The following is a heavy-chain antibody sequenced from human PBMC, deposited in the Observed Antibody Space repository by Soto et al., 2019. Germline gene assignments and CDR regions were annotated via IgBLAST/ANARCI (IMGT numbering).Heavy chain of an antibody. CDR2: ISSGSSYT. CDR1: GFTFSDYY. D-gene: IGHD6-6*01. Sequence: QVQLVESGGGLVKPGGSLRLSCAASGFTFSDYYMSWIRQAPGKGLEWVSYISSGSSYTNYADSVKGRFTISRDNAKNSLYLQMNSLRAEDTAVYYCARMAARNYGMDVWGQGTTVTVSS. J-gene: IGHJ6*02. CDR3: ARMAARNYGMDV. V-gene: IGHV3-11*06.